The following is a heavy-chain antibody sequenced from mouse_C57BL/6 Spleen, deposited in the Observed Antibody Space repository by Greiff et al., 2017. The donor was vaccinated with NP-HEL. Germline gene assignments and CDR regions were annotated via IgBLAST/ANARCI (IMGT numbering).Heavy chain of an antibody. V-gene: IGHV2-2*01. CDR3: ARRGVPYYAMDY. CDR2: IWSGGST. CDR1: GFSLTSYG. J-gene: IGHJ4*01. Sequence: QVQLQQSGPGLVQPSQSLSITCTVSGFSLTSYGVHWVRQSPGKGLEWLGVIWSGGSTDYNAAFISRLSISKDNSKSQVFFKMNSLQADDTAIYYCARRGVPYYAMDYWDQGTSVTVSS. D-gene: IGHD2-14*01.